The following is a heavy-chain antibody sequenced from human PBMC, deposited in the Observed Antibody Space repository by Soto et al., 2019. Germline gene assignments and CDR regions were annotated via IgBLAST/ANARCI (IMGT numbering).Heavy chain of an antibody. Sequence: QVQLVQSGAEVKKPGSSVKVSCKVSGGTFSNYAIDWVRLAPGHGLEWMGGIVPIFGTTYYTQKFQGRATIIGDDSTTTAYLEMSSLRSEDTAIYYCARVEAVAGLYNYPGLDVWGQGTAVTVSS. CDR1: GGTFSNYA. J-gene: IGHJ6*02. D-gene: IGHD6-19*01. CDR2: IVPIFGTT. V-gene: IGHV1-69*12. CDR3: ARVEAVAGLYNYPGLDV.